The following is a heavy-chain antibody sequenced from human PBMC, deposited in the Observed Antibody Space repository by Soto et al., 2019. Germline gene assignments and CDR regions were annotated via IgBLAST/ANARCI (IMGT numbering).Heavy chain of an antibody. CDR3: ARGVIGATVRGYFDY. D-gene: IGHD1-26*01. V-gene: IGHV4-4*07. CDR2: IYTSGST. CDR1: GGSIYTNDYY. Sequence: NPSETLSLTCTVSGGSIYTNDYYWSWIRQPAGKGLEWIGRIYTSGSTNYNPSLKSRVTMSVDTSKNQFSLKLSSVTAADTAVYYCARGVIGATVRGYFDYWGQGTMVTVSS. J-gene: IGHJ4*03.